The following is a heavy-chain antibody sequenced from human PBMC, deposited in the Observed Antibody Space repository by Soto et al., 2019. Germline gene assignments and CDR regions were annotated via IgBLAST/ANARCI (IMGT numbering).Heavy chain of an antibody. CDR1: GYTFTSYG. V-gene: IGHV1-18*01. Sequence: QVQLVQSGAEVKKPGASVKVSCKASGYTFTSYGISWVRQAPGQGLEWMGWISDYNGNTNYAQKLQGTVTMTTDTSTSTAYMELRSLRSDDTAVYYCARDSGAIAAAGTDYFAYWGQGTLVTVSS. CDR2: ISDYNGNT. CDR3: ARDSGAIAAAGTDYFAY. D-gene: IGHD6-13*01. J-gene: IGHJ4*02.